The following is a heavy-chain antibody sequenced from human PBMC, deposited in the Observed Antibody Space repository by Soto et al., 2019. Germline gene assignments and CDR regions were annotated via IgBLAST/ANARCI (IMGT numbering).Heavy chain of an antibody. Sequence: LSLTCAVSGYSTSSGYYWGWIRQPPGKGLEWIGSIYHSGSTYYNPSLKSRVTISVDTSKNQFSLKLSSVTAADTAVYYCARDPLYGDFGMDVWGQGTTVTVSS. D-gene: IGHD4-17*01. V-gene: IGHV4-38-2*02. J-gene: IGHJ6*02. CDR3: ARDPLYGDFGMDV. CDR1: GYSTSSGYY. CDR2: IYHSGST.